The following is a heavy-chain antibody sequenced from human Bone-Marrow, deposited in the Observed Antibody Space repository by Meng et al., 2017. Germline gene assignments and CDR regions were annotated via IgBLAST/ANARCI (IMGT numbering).Heavy chain of an antibody. CDR2: INPKSGDT. D-gene: IGHD6-25*01. CDR3: ARDEDISAAGKLFGDY. Sequence: VDLMQSGPEVMKPGASVKVSCKPAGYNFPDYYIHWVRRAPGQGLEWMGRINPKSGDTHYAQKFQARVTMTGDTSISTAYMELSGLRSDDTAMYYCARDEDISAAGKLFGDYWGQGTLVTVSS. V-gene: IGHV1-2*06. CDR1: GYNFPDYY. J-gene: IGHJ4*02.